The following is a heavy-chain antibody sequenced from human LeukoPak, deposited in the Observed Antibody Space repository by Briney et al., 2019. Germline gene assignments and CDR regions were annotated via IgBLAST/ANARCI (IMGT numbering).Heavy chain of an antibody. CDR2: ISSSGKS. CDR1: GGSISSTDFD. Sequence: SETLSLTCAVSGGSISSTDFDWAWIRQPPGQGLEWIATISSSGKSYYNPYLMSRVTISVDTSKNQFSLDVTSVTAADTGLFYCARFKGGTGFDYWGRGILVIVS. V-gene: IGHV4-39*01. D-gene: IGHD1-26*01. J-gene: IGHJ4*02. CDR3: ARFKGGTGFDY.